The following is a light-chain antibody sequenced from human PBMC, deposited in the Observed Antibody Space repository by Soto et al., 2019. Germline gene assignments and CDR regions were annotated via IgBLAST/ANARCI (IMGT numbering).Light chain of an antibody. CDR3: CSFAGSNPFPYV. Sequence: QSVLTQPASVSGSPGQSITISCTGTISDVGSHNLVSWYQQHPGKAPKLIIYEVSERPSGVSSRFSGSKSGNTASLTVSGLQADDEADYHCCSFAGSNPFPYVFGTGTKVTAL. CDR1: ISDVGSHNL. V-gene: IGLV2-23*02. J-gene: IGLJ1*01. CDR2: EVS.